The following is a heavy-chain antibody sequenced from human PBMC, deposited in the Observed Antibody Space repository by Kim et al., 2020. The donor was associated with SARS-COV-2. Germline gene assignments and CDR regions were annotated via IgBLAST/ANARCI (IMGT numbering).Heavy chain of an antibody. D-gene: IGHD3-10*01. CDR3: ARGPGGPRGY. V-gene: IGHV3-21*01. J-gene: IGHJ4*02. Sequence: YIYNADSVKGRFTITRDNAKNSLYLQMSSLRAEDTAVYYCARGPGGPRGYWGQGTLVTVSS. CDR2: YI.